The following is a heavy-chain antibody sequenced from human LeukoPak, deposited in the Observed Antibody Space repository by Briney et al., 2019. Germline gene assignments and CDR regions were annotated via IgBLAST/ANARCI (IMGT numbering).Heavy chain of an antibody. D-gene: IGHD6-19*01. V-gene: IGHV1-3*01. CDR1: GYTFTSYA. CDR2: INAGNGNT. Sequence: ASVKVSCKASGYTFTSYAMHWVRQAPGQRLEWMGWINAGNGNTKYSQKFQGRVTITRDTSASTAYMELSSLRSGDTAVYYCARVKSGKQWLWQSDGDFDYWGQGTLVTVSS. CDR3: ARVKSGKQWLWQSDGDFDY. J-gene: IGHJ4*02.